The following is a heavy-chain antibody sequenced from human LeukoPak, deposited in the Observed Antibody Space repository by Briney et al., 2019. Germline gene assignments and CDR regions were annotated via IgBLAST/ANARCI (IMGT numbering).Heavy chain of an antibody. J-gene: IGHJ2*01. CDR1: GYTFTGYY. V-gene: IGHV1-2*02. D-gene: IGHD3-22*01. CDR3: ARDRSGYYYCPFDL. Sequence: ASVKVSFKASGYTFTGYYMHWVRQAPGQGLEWMGWINPNSGGTNYAQKFQGRVTMTRDTSISTAYMELSRLRSDDTAVYYCARDRSGYYYCPFDLWGRGTLVTVSS. CDR2: INPNSGGT.